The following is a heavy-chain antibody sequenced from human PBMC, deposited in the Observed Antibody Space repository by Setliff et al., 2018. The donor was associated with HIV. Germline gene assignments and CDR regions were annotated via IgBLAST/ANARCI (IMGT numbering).Heavy chain of an antibody. J-gene: IGHJ4*02. V-gene: IGHV1-69*10. CDR3: ARGPLYGYDRGYFDY. CDR1: GGTFSSYA. D-gene: IGHD5-12*01. Sequence: ASVKVSCKASGGTFSSYAISWVRQAPGQGLEWMGGIIPILGIANYAQKFQDRVTITADESTTTVYMEMRSLTSGDTALYYCARGPLYGYDRGYFDYWGQGTLVTVSS. CDR2: IIPILGIA.